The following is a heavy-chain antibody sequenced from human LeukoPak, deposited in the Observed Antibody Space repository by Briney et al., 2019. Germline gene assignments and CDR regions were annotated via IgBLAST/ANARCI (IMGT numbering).Heavy chain of an antibody. CDR2: ISGSGGST. D-gene: IGHD3-10*01. V-gene: IGHV3-23*01. CDR1: GFTFSSYA. Sequence: TGGSLRLSCAASGFTFSSYAMSWVRQAPGKGLEWVSAISGSGGSTYYADSVKGRFTISRDNSKNTLYLQMNSLRAEDTAVYYCANTLLWFGEPIWGGHFDYWGQGTLVTVSS. CDR3: ANTLLWFGEPIWGGHFDY. J-gene: IGHJ4*02.